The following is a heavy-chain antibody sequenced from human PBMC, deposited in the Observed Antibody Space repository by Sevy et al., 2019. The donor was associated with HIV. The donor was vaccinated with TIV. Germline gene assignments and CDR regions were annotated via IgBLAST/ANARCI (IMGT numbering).Heavy chain of an antibody. J-gene: IGHJ3*02. V-gene: IGHV1-3*01. Sequence: ASVKVSCKASGYTFTSYAMHWVRQAPGQRLEWMGWINAGNGNTKCSQKFQGRVTITRDTSASTAYMELSSLRSEDTAVYYCARRGGSSSSGAFDIWGQGTMVTVSS. CDR3: ARRGGSSSSGAFDI. CDR1: GYTFTSYA. D-gene: IGHD6-6*01. CDR2: INAGNGNT.